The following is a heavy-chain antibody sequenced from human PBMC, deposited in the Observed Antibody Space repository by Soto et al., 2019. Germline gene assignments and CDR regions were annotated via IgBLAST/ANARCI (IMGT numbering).Heavy chain of an antibody. CDR1: GGSISSYY. Sequence: SETLSLTCTVSGGSISSYYWSWIRQPPGKGLEWIGYIYYSGSTNYNPSLKSRVTISVDTSKNQFSLKLSSVTAADTAVYYCATIPEKYSSSYWGQGTLVTVSS. V-gene: IGHV4-59*08. D-gene: IGHD6-6*01. CDR2: IYYSGST. CDR3: ATIPEKYSSSY. J-gene: IGHJ4*02.